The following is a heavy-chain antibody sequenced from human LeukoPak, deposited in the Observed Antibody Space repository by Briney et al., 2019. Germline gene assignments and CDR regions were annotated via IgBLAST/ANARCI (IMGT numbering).Heavy chain of an antibody. CDR2: IYYSGST. CDR1: GGSISSYY. D-gene: IGHD3-10*01. J-gene: IGHJ5*02. Sequence: SETLSLTCTVSGGSISSYYWSWLRQPPGKGLEWIGYIYYSGSTNYNPSLESRVTISVDTSKNKFSLKLSSVTAADTAVYYCARGSYGSGSYYNRYWFDPWGQGTLVTVSS. CDR3: ARGSYGSGSYYNRYWFDP. V-gene: IGHV4-59*13.